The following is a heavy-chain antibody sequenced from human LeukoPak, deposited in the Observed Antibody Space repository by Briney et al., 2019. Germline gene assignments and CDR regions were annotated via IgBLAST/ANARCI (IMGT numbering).Heavy chain of an antibody. D-gene: IGHD3-22*01. J-gene: IGHJ4*02. Sequence: PGGSLRLSCAAPGFTFSSFSMHWVRQAPGKGLEWVAVISYDGGNKYCADSVKGRFTISRDNSKNTLYLQMNSLRAEDTAVYYCARKHYYDSSGFFPPMDYWGQGTLVTVSS. CDR2: ISYDGGNK. CDR3: ARKHYYDSSGFFPPMDY. V-gene: IGHV3-30-3*01. CDR1: GFTFSSFS.